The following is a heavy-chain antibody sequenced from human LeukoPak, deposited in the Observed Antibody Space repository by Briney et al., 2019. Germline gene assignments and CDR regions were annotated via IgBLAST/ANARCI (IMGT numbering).Heavy chain of an antibody. Sequence: QPGGSLGLSCAASGFTFSSYWMHWVRQAPGKGLVWVSRINSDGSTTSYADSVKGRFTISRDNAKNTLYLQMNSLRAEDTAVYYCSRDTADDAFDIWGQGTMVTVSS. J-gene: IGHJ3*02. CDR1: GFTFSSYW. CDR2: INSDGSTT. CDR3: SRDTADDAFDI. V-gene: IGHV3-74*01.